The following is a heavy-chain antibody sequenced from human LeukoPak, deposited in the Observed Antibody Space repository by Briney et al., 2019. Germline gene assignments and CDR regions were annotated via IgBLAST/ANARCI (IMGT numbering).Heavy chain of an antibody. CDR3: ARGDFFGY. Sequence: SETLSLTCTVSGGSISSYYWSWIRQPPGKGLEWIGYMYYSGSTKYNPSLKSRVTISVDTSKNQFSLKLSSVTAADTAVYYCARGDFFGYWGQGTLVTVSS. CDR2: MYYSGST. CDR1: GGSISSYY. D-gene: IGHD3-3*01. J-gene: IGHJ4*02. V-gene: IGHV4-59*12.